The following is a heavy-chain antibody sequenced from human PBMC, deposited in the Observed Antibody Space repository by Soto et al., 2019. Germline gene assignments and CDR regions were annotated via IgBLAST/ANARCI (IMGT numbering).Heavy chain of an antibody. Sequence: EVQLLESGGGLVQPGGSLRLSCAASGFTFSSYAMSWVRQAPGKGLEWVSAISGSGGSTYYADSVKGRFTISRDNSKNMLYLQMNSLRAEDTAVYCCAKDLPSCSSTSCYAEPAYYYGMDVWGQGTTVTVSS. CDR3: AKDLPSCSSTSCYAEPAYYYGMDV. V-gene: IGHV3-23*01. D-gene: IGHD2-2*01. CDR1: GFTFSSYA. J-gene: IGHJ6*02. CDR2: ISGSGGST.